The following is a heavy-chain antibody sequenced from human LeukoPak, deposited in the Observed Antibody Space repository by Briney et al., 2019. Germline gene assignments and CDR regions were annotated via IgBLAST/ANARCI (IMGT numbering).Heavy chain of an antibody. D-gene: IGHD6-6*01. CDR3: ASLFLCYGCSRSSDAINI. CDR1: GYTFTGYY. Sequence: GASVKVSCKASGYTFTGYYMHWVRQAPEKGLVWVSRINSDGSSTTYADSVKGRFTISRDNAKNTLYLQMNSLKAEDTAVYYCASLFLCYGCSRSSDAINIWGQGTMVTVSS. J-gene: IGHJ3*02. V-gene: IGHV3-74*01. CDR2: INSDGSST.